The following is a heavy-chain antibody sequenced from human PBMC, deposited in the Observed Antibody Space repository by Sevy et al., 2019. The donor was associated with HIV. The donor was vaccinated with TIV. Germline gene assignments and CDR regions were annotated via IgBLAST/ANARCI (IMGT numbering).Heavy chain of an antibody. D-gene: IGHD3-22*01. J-gene: IGHJ6*03. CDR3: ARQEERGYDSEDPNHYYYYYMDV. CDR1: GYCFNNYW. CDR2: IDPSDSYI. Sequence: GESLKISCKGSGYCFNNYWITWVRQMPGKGLEWMGTIDPSDSYINYNPSFQGHVTISVDKSISTAYLQWSSLKASDTAIYYCARQEERGYDSEDPNHYYYYYMDVWGRGTTVTVSS. V-gene: IGHV5-10-1*01.